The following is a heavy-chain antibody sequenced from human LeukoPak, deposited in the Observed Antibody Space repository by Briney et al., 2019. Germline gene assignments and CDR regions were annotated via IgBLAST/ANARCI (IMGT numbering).Heavy chain of an antibody. Sequence: GGSLRLSCAASGFTFSSYAMSWVRQAPGKGLEWVSAISGSGGSTYYADSVKGRFTISRDNSKNTLYLQMNSLRAEDTAVYYCAKGGFGELLWFHYYYGMDVWGQGTTVTVSS. CDR2: ISGSGGST. V-gene: IGHV3-23*01. CDR1: GFTFSSYA. CDR3: AKGGFGELLWFHYYYGMDV. D-gene: IGHD3-10*01. J-gene: IGHJ6*02.